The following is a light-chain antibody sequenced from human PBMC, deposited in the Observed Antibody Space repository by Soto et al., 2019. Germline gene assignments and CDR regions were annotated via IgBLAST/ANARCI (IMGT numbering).Light chain of an antibody. Sequence: QAVVTQPPSVSGTPGQRVTISCSGSSSNIGNNFVYWYQHLPGAAPTLVVYSDNHRPSGVPVRFSGSKSGNTASLTISGLQAEDEADYYCSSYTRINTVVFGGGTKVTVL. V-gene: IGLV1-44*01. CDR1: SSNIGNNF. CDR3: SSYTRINTVV. J-gene: IGLJ2*01. CDR2: SDN.